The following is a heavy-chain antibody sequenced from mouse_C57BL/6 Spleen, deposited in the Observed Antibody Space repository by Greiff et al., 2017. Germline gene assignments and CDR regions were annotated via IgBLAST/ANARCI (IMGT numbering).Heavy chain of an antibody. CDR3: AFYFYGSSYGYFDY. Sequence: EVPLQQSGPELVKPGASVKISCKASGYTFTDYYMHWVKQSPGKSLEWIGDINPNNGGTSYNQKFQGKATLTVAKSSSTAYMELRSLTSEDSAVYYCAFYFYGSSYGYFDYWGQGTTLTFSS. V-gene: IGHV1-26*01. J-gene: IGHJ2*01. CDR1: GYTFTDYY. D-gene: IGHD1-1*01. CDR2: INPNNGGT.